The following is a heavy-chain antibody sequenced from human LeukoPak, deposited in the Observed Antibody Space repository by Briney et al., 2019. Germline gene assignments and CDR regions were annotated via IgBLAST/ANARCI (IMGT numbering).Heavy chain of an antibody. V-gene: IGHV1-69*06. CDR3: ARGLRYFDWLFPPYYYYMDV. Sequence: SVKVSCKASGGTFSSYAISWVRQAPGQGLEWMGGIIPIFGTANYAQKFQGRVTITADKSTSTAYMELSSLRSEDTAVYYCARGLRYFDWLFPPYYYYMDVWGKGTTVTISS. CDR1: GGTFSSYA. D-gene: IGHD3-9*01. CDR2: IIPIFGTA. J-gene: IGHJ6*03.